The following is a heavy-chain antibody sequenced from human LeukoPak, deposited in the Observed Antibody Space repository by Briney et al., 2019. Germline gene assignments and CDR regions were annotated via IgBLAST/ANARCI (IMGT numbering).Heavy chain of an antibody. V-gene: IGHV3-21*01. Sequence: PGGSLRLSCAASGFTFSSYSMNWVRQARGKGLEWVSCISSSSSYIYYADSVKGRFTISRDNAKNSLYLQMNSLRAEDTAVYYCARVGEGGSPSPYYYYGMDVWGQGTTVTVSS. CDR3: ARVGEGGSPSPYYYYGMDV. J-gene: IGHJ6*02. CDR2: ISSSSSYI. CDR1: GFTFSSYS. D-gene: IGHD6-6*01.